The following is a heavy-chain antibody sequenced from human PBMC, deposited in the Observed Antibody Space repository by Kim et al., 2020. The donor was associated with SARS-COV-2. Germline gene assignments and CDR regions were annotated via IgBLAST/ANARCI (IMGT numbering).Heavy chain of an antibody. CDR3: ARGIAVAATVDY. D-gene: IGHD6-13*01. CDR2: T. J-gene: IGHJ4*02. Sequence: TKYSQKFQGRLTISRDTCATAADMELSSLRSEDTAVYYCARGIAVAATVDYWGQGTLVTVSS. V-gene: IGHV1-3*01.